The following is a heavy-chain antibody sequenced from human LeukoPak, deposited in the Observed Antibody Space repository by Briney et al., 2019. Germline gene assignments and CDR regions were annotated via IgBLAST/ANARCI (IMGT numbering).Heavy chain of an antibody. Sequence: GGSLRLSCAATGFTFSSYSMNWVRQAPGKGLEWVSSISSSSSYIYYADSVKGRFTISRDNAKNSLYLQMNSLRAEDTAVYYCARDDILTGYYIFDYWGQGTLVTVSS. CDR2: ISSSSSYI. D-gene: IGHD3-9*01. CDR3: ARDDILTGYYIFDY. J-gene: IGHJ4*02. V-gene: IGHV3-21*01. CDR1: GFTFSSYS.